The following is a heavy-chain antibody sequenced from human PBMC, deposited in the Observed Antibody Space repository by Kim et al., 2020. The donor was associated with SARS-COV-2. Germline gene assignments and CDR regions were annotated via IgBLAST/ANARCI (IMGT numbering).Heavy chain of an antibody. Sequence: AQGFTGRFVFSLDTSVSTAYLQISSLKAEDTAVYYCARDTLAAAGTPLDYWGQGTLVTVSS. CDR3: ARDTLAAAGTPLDY. J-gene: IGHJ4*02. D-gene: IGHD6-13*01. V-gene: IGHV7-4-1*02.